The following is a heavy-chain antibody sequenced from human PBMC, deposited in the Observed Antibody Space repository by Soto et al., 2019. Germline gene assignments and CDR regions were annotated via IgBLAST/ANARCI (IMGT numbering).Heavy chain of an antibody. CDR1: GASIRTYS. CDR2: MYTNGRT. V-gene: IGHV4-4*07. D-gene: IGHD7-27*01. CDR3: AKDQSGAADI. Sequence: SETLSLTCTVSGASIRTYSWSWIRQSAGKGLEWIGHMYTNGRTNYIPSLKSRITMSVDTSKNQFSLNLKFVTAADTAVYFCAKDQSGAADIWGQGTMVTVSS. J-gene: IGHJ3*02.